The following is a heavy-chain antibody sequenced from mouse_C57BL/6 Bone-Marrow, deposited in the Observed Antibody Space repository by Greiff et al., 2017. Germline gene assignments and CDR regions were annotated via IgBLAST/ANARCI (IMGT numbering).Heavy chain of an antibody. CDR2: IYPGSGST. J-gene: IGHJ1*03. CDR1: GYTFTSYW. D-gene: IGHD2-5*01. Sequence: QVQLQQSGAELVKPGASVKMSCKASGYTFTSYWITWVKQRPGQGLEWIGDIYPGSGSTNYNEKFKSKATLTVDTSSSTAYVQLSSLTSEDSAVYYWARPYYSNYWYFDVWGTGTTVTVSS. CDR3: ARPYYSNYWYFDV. V-gene: IGHV1-55*01.